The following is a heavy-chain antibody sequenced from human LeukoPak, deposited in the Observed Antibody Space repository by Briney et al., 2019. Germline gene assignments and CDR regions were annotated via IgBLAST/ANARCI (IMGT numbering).Heavy chain of an antibody. CDR3: TRRNRGGVRGVMFDP. Sequence: GGSLRLSCTASGFTFGDYDMIWVRLPPGRGLDWLGLIRGRAFGGTTEYATSVKGTFTISRDNSKSIVYLQMNSLKTEDTAVYYCTRRNRGGVRGVMFDPWGQGTLVTVSS. D-gene: IGHD3-10*01. CDR1: GFTFGDYD. CDR2: IRGRAFGGTT. J-gene: IGHJ5*02. V-gene: IGHV3-49*04.